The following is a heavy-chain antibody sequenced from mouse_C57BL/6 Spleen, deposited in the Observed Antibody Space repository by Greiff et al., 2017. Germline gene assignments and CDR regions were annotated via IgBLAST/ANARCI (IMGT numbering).Heavy chain of an antibody. V-gene: IGHV5-9-1*02. J-gene: IGHJ2*01. CDR2: ISSGGDYI. CDR1: GFTFSSYA. Sequence: EVKLMESGEGLVKPGGSLKLSCAASGFTFSSYAMSWVRQTPEKRLEWVAYISSGGDYIYYADTVKGRFTISRDNARNTLYLQMSSLKSEDTAMYYCTRDQNYYGSSCDYWGQGTTLTVSS. D-gene: IGHD1-1*01. CDR3: TRDQNYYGSSCDY.